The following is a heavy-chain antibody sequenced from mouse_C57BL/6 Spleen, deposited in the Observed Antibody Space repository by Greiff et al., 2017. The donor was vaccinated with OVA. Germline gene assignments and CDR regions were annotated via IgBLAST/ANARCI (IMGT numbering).Heavy chain of an antibody. Sequence: EVQLQESGPELVKPGASVKISCKASGYSFTDYNMNWVKQSNGKSLEWIGVINPNYGTTSYNQKFKGKATLTVDQSSSTAYMQLNSLTSEDSAVYYCARSGLTTVVAHFDYWGQGTTLTVSS. V-gene: IGHV1-39*01. D-gene: IGHD1-1*01. CDR1: GYSFTDYN. J-gene: IGHJ2*01. CDR2: INPNYGTT. CDR3: ARSGLTTVVAHFDY.